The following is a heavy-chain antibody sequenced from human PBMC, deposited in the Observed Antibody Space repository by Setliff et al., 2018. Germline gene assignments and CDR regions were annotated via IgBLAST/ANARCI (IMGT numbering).Heavy chain of an antibody. Sequence: PGGSLRLSCAASGFTFNSYSINWVRQAPGKGLEWVSSISSTGSYKPYADSVRGRFTISRDNANNSLYLQMNSLRAEDTAVYYCARTCSGSGCYAGLESWGQGTPVTVSS. CDR2: ISSTGSYK. V-gene: IGHV3-21*01. J-gene: IGHJ4*02. D-gene: IGHD2-15*01. CDR3: ARTCSGSGCYAGLES. CDR1: GFTFNSYS.